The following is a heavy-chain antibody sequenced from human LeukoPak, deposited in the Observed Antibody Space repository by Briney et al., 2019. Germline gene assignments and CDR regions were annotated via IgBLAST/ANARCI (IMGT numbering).Heavy chain of an antibody. V-gene: IGHV4-4*07. D-gene: IGHD3-22*01. Sequence: SETLSLTCTVSGVSISSYYWSWIRQPAGKGLEWIWRIYSSGSIDYNPSLKSRVTMSVDTSKNQLSLKLSSVTAADTAVYYCARDWYDSGGYYSDYWGQGTLVTASS. CDR3: ARDWYDSGGYYSDY. J-gene: IGHJ4*02. CDR1: GVSISSYY. CDR2: IYSSGSI.